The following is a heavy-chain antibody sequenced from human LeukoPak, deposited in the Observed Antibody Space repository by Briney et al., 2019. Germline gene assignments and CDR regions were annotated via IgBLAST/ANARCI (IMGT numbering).Heavy chain of an antibody. CDR1: GASISSYH. CDR2: IYTSGST. V-gene: IGHV4-4*07. J-gene: IGHJ6*03. CDR3: VRDHYYYDSSGDYQYYYMDV. D-gene: IGHD3-22*01. Sequence: SETLSLTCTVSGASISSYHWSWIRQPAGRGLKWIGRIYTSGSTNYNPSLKSRVTISVDKSKNQFSLKLSPVPAADTAVYYCVRDHYYYDSSGDYQYYYMDVWGKGTTVTVSS.